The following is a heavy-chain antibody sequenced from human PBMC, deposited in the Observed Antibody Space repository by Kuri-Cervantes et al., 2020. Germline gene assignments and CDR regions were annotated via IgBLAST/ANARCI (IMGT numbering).Heavy chain of an antibody. J-gene: IGHJ6*03. CDR2: IKQDGSEK. V-gene: IGHV3-7*01. Sequence: GGSLRLSCAASGFTFSSYWMSWVRQAPGKGLEWVANIKQDGSEKYYVDSVKGRFTISRDNAKNSLYLQMNSLRAEDTAVYYCAGEEYYDFWSGYYSDYYYYMDVWGKGTTVTVSS. D-gene: IGHD3-3*01. CDR1: GFTFSSYW. CDR3: AGEEYYDFWSGYYSDYYYYMDV.